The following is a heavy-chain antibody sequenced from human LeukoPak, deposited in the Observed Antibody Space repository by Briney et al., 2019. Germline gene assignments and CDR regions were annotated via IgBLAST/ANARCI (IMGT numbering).Heavy chain of an antibody. D-gene: IGHD3-3*01. Sequence: PGGSLRLSCAASGFIFRNYGMNWVRQAPGKGLEWVSGISPRGGGTYYADSVKGRFTISRDNAKNSLYLQMNSLRAEDTALYYCARDTFGSGALDYWGQGTLVTVSS. CDR2: ISPRGGGT. V-gene: IGHV3-20*04. J-gene: IGHJ4*02. CDR1: GFIFRNYG. CDR3: ARDTFGSGALDY.